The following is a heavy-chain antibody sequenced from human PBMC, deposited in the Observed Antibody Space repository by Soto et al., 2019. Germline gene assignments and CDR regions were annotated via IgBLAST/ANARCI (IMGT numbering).Heavy chain of an antibody. D-gene: IGHD2-15*01. Sequence: GASAKVSCKASGYTFTSYYMHWLRQAPGQGLEWMGIINPSGGSTSYAQKFQGRVTMTRDTSTSTVYMELSSLRSEDTAVYYCARAINSGAPLYVDYWGQGTLXTVSS. CDR3: ARAINSGAPLYVDY. V-gene: IGHV1-46*03. CDR2: INPSGGST. J-gene: IGHJ4*02. CDR1: GYTFTSYY.